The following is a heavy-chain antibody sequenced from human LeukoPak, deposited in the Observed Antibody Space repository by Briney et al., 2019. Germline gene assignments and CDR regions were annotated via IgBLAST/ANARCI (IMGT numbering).Heavy chain of an antibody. Sequence: SETLSLTCTVSGGSIGSHPWNWIRQPPGKGLEWVGYIHYSGNTNYNPSLQSRLTISVDASKNQFSLRLRSVIAADTAIYYCARDYDFSGGHYYYGLDVWGQGTTVTVSS. J-gene: IGHJ6*02. CDR2: IHYSGNT. CDR3: ARDYDFSGGHYYYGLDV. V-gene: IGHV4-59*11. D-gene: IGHD3-3*01. CDR1: GGSIGSHP.